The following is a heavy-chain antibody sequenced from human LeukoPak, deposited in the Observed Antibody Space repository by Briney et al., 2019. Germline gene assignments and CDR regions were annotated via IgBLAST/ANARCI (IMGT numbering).Heavy chain of an antibody. J-gene: IGHJ4*02. D-gene: IGHD3-22*01. Sequence: AASVKVSCKASGGTFSSYAISWVRQAPGQGLEWMGWMNPNSGNTGYAQKFQGRVSMTRNTSISTAYMELSSLRSEDTAVYYCASGYYGGHFDYWGQGTLVTVSS. CDR3: ASGYYGGHFDY. CDR1: GGTFSSYA. CDR2: MNPNSGNT. V-gene: IGHV1-8*02.